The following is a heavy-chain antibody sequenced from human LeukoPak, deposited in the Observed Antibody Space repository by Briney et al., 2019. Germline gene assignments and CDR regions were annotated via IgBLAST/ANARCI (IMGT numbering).Heavy chain of an antibody. Sequence: GGSLRLSCAASGFTFSSYEMNWVRQAPGKGLEWVSSISGISGLTYYADSVKGRFTISRDNSKNTLYLQMNSLRAEDTAVYYCAKSSSSGWYPYYFDYWGQGTLVTVSS. D-gene: IGHD6-19*01. CDR3: AKSSSSGWYPYYFDY. J-gene: IGHJ4*02. V-gene: IGHV3-23*01. CDR2: ISGISGLT. CDR1: GFTFSSYE.